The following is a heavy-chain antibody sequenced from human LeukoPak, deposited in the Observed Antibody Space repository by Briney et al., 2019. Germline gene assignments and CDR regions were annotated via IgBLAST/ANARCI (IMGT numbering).Heavy chain of an antibody. Sequence: SETLSLTCTVSGGSISSYYWSWIRQPPGKGLEWIGSINYSGSTYYNPSLKSRVTISVDTSKNQFSLKLSSVTATDTAVYYCARHERFCSGGSCYGPDAFDIWGQGTMVTVSS. J-gene: IGHJ3*02. V-gene: IGHV4-39*01. D-gene: IGHD2-15*01. CDR1: GGSISSYY. CDR2: INYSGST. CDR3: ARHERFCSGGSCYGPDAFDI.